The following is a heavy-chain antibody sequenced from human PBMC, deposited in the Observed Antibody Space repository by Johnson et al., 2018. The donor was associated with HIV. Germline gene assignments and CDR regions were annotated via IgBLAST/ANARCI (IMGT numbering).Heavy chain of an antibody. V-gene: IGHV3-7*01. Sequence: VQLVESGGGLVQPGGSLILSCAASGFTFSSYWMSWVRQAPGKGLEWVANIKQDGTEKYYVGSVKGRFTISRDNAKNSLYLQMNSLRAEDTAVYYCARDGPWLQSQRDAFDVWGRGTMVTVSS. J-gene: IGHJ3*01. CDR3: ARDGPWLQSQRDAFDV. CDR2: IKQDGTEK. CDR1: GFTFSSYW. D-gene: IGHD5-24*01.